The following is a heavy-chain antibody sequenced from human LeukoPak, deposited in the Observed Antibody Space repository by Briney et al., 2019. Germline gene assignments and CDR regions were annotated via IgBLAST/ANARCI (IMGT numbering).Heavy chain of an antibody. CDR1: GGSFSGYY. J-gene: IGHJ4*02. CDR3: ARVRFIVVVPAAIRLAARRGYFDY. CDR2: INHSGST. Sequence: SETLSLXCAVYGGSFSGYYWSWIRQPPGKGLEWIGEINHSGSTNYNPSLKSRVTISVDTSKNQFSLKLSSVTAADTAVYYCARVRFIVVVPAAIRLAARRGYFDYWGQGTLVTVSS. D-gene: IGHD2-2*02. V-gene: IGHV4-34*01.